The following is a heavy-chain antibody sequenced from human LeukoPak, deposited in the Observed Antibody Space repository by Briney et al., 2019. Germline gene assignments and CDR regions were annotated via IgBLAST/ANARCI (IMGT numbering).Heavy chain of an antibody. Sequence: PSETLSLTCTVSGGSISTSNYYWGWIRQPPGKGLEWIGNIFYSGSTYYGPSLKSRLTISLDTSRNQFSLKLNSVTAADTAVYYCAYNLGRPTDYWGQGTLVTVSS. CDR2: IFYSGST. CDR3: AYNLGRPTDY. V-gene: IGHV4-39*07. D-gene: IGHD7-27*01. CDR1: GGSISTSNYY. J-gene: IGHJ4*02.